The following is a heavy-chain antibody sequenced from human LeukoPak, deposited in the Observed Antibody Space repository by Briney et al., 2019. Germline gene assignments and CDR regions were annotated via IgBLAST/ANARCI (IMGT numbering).Heavy chain of an antibody. CDR2: IRSKANSYAT. Sequence: PGGSLRLSCAASGFTFSGSAMHWVRQASGKGLEWVGRIRSKANSYATAYAASVKGRFTISRDDSKNTAYLQMNSLKTEDTAVYYCTRMTTVNIDYWGQGTLVTVSS. D-gene: IGHD4-11*01. CDR3: TRMTTVNIDY. J-gene: IGHJ4*02. V-gene: IGHV3-73*01. CDR1: GFTFSGSA.